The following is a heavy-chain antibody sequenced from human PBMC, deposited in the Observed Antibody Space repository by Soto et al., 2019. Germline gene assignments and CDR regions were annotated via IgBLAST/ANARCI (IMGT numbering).Heavy chain of an antibody. Sequence: QVQLQESGPGLVKPSQTLSLTCSVSGASINTGGFYWSWVRQFPGKGLDWIGYGSHTGSRYLNPSLRSRITISLDTPNNQFSLRLTSVTAADTAVYYCARVKVTTESFDSCCQGSLVTVSS. V-gene: IGHV4-31*03. D-gene: IGHD4-17*01. CDR1: GASINTGGFY. CDR3: ARVKVTTESFDS. CDR2: GSHTGSR. J-gene: IGHJ4*02.